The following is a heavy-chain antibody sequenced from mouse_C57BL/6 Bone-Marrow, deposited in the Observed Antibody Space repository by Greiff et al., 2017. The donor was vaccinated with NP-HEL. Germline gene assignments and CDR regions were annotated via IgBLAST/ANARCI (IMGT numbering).Heavy chain of an antibody. CDR2: IDPSDSYT. CDR3: ERNAHYYYGSSLDY. Sequence: VQLQQPGAELVRPGTSVKLSCKASGYTFTSYWMHWVKQRPGQGLEWIGVIDPSDSYTNYNQKFKGKATLTVDTSSGTAYMQLSSLTYEDSGVYYCERNAHYYYGSSLDYWGQGTNLTVYS. CDR1: GYTFTSYW. J-gene: IGHJ2*01. D-gene: IGHD1-1*01. V-gene: IGHV1-59*01.